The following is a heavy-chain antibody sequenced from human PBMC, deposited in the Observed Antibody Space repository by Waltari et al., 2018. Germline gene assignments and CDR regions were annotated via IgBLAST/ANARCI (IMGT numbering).Heavy chain of an antibody. CDR3: ARVGGRVPVDY. CDR1: GDTFTSCA. D-gene: IGHD2-15*01. V-gene: IGHV1-3*01. CDR2: INAGNGNT. Sequence: QVQLVQSGAEVKKPGASVKDSCKASGDTFTSCAMHWVRQAPGPRLEGMGWINAGNGNTKYSQKCPGRVTITRDTSASTAYMELSSLRAEDTAVYYCARVGGRVPVDYWGQGTLVTVSS. J-gene: IGHJ4*02.